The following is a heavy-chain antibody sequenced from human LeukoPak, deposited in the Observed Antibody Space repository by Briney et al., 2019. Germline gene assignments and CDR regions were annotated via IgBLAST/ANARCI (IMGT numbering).Heavy chain of an antibody. D-gene: IGHD2-2*02. CDR3: ARHVGGEYQLLYGYYFDY. V-gene: IGHV4-34*01. CDR2: INHSGST. Sequence: PSETLSLTCAVYGGSFSGYYWSWIRQPPGKGLEWIGEINHSGSTNYNPSLKSRVTISVDTSKNQFSLKLSSVTAADTAVYYCARHVGGEYQLLYGYYFDYWGQGTLVTVSS. CDR1: GGSFSGYY. J-gene: IGHJ4*02.